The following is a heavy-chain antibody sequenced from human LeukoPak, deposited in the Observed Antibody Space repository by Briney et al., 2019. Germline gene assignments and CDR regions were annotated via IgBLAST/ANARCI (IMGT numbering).Heavy chain of an antibody. V-gene: IGHV4-59*10. J-gene: IGHJ4*02. CDR2: MYTDGST. D-gene: IGHD6-13*01. CDR3: ATYDQKLAFDN. CDR1: GGSFSGYY. Sequence: SETLSLTCAVYGGSFSGYYWSWIRQPPGKGLEWIGRMYTDGSTNYNPFLNSRVTMSVDTSKKHFSLRLNSVTAADTAVYYCATYDQKLAFDNWGQGTLVTVSS.